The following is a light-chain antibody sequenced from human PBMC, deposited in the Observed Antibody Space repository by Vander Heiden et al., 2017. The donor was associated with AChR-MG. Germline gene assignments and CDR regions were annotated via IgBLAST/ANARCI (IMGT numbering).Light chain of an antibody. J-gene: IGLJ2*01. V-gene: IGLV2-8*01. CDR3: SSYAGSNNFV. CDR2: EVS. Sequence: QSALTQPPSPSGSPGQSVTIPCTGTSSHVGCYNYHPWYQQQPGKAPKHMIYEVSKRPSGVPNRFSGSKSGNTASLTVSGLQAEDEADYYCSSYAGSNNFVFGGGTKLTVL. CDR1: SSHVGCYNY.